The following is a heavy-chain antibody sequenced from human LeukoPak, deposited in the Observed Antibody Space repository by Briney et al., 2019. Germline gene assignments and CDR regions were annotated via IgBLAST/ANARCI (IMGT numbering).Heavy chain of an antibody. CDR3: ERGHGSGSYYYFDY. V-gene: IGHV1-69*02. CDR1: GGTFSSYT. J-gene: IGHJ4*02. CDR2: IIPVLGIA. D-gene: IGHD3-10*01. Sequence: GSSVKVSCKASGGTFSSYTISRVRQAPGQGLEWMGRIIPVLGIANYAEKVQGRVTITADKSTSTAYMQLSSLRSEDTAVYYCERGHGSGSYYYFDYWGQGTLVTVSS.